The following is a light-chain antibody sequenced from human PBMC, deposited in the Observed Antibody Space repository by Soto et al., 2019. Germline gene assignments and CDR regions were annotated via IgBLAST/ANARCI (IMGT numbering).Light chain of an antibody. CDR1: QSIAGY. J-gene: IGKJ1*01. CDR2: TAS. Sequence: DIQMTQSPSSLSASVGDRVTITCRASQSIAGYLNWYQQKPGKAPELLIYTASTLQSGVPSRFSGSGSGTDFTVTISSFQPEDFATYFCQQSYTTPWTFGQGTKVEIK. V-gene: IGKV1-39*01. CDR3: QQSYTTPWT.